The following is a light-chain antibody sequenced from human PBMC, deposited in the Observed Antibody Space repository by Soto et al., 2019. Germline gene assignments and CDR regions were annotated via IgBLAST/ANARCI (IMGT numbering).Light chain of an antibody. Sequence: AIQLTHSPSSLSASVGDRVTITCRASQGISSALAWYQQKPGKAPKLLIYDASSLESGVPSRFSGSGSGTDFTLTISSLQPEDFATYYCQKFNNYPLNFGGGTKVDIK. V-gene: IGKV1D-13*01. CDR1: QGISSA. J-gene: IGKJ4*01. CDR2: DAS. CDR3: QKFNNYPLN.